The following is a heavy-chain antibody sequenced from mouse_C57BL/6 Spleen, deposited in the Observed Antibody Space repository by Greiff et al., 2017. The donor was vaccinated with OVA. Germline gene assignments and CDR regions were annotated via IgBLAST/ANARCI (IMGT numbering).Heavy chain of an antibody. CDR1: GYTFTSYW. Sequence: QVQLQQPGAELVKPGASVKMSCKASGYTFTSYWITWVKQRPGQGLEWIGDIYPGSGSTNYNEKFKSKATLTVDTSSSTAYMQLSSLTSENSAVYYCARSRVYSNYEDYYAMDYWGQGTSVTVSS. J-gene: IGHJ4*01. CDR3: ARSRVYSNYEDYYAMDY. D-gene: IGHD2-5*01. V-gene: IGHV1-55*01. CDR2: IYPGSGST.